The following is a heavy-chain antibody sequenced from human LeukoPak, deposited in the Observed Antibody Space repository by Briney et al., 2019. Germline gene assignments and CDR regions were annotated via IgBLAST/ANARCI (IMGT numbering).Heavy chain of an antibody. D-gene: IGHD6-13*01. CDR1: GGTFSSYA. CDR3: ARVPNIAAAGLYYYYGMDV. Sequence: ASVKVSCKASGGTFSSYAISWVRQAPGQGLEWMGRIIPILGIANYAQKFQGRVTITADKSTSTAYMELSSLRSEDTAVYYCARVPNIAAAGLYYYYGMDVWGQGTTVTVSS. CDR2: IIPILGIA. J-gene: IGHJ6*02. V-gene: IGHV1-69*04.